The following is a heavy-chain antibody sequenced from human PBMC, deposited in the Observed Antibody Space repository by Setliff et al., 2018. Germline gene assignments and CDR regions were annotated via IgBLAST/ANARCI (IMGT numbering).Heavy chain of an antibody. J-gene: IGHJ4*02. Sequence: PGGSLRLSCAASGFTFSSYSMNWVRQAPGKGLEWVSYISSSSSTIYYADSVKGRFTISRDNAKNSLYLQMNSLRAGDTAVYYCAGDSPNWGFDYWGQGTLVTVSS. V-gene: IGHV3-48*01. CDR1: GFTFSSYS. D-gene: IGHD7-27*01. CDR2: ISSSSSTI. CDR3: AGDSPNWGFDY.